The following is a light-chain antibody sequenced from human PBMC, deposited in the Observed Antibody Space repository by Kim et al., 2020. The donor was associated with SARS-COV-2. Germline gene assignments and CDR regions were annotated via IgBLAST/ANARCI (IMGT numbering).Light chain of an antibody. V-gene: IGKV3-20*01. CDR3: QKYGSSRT. J-gene: IGKJ1*01. CDR1: KGVSNNY. Sequence: LPHGERGTPPCRASKGVSNNYLAWYQKKPGQPPRLLIHTASIRAADVPDRISGGGSWTYFTLTINRLEPEDFAVYYSQKYGSSRTFGRGTKVDIK. CDR2: TAS.